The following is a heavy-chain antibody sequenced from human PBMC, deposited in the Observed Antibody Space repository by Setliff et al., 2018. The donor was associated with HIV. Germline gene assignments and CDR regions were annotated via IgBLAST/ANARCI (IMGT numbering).Heavy chain of an antibody. CDR3: ARPIAVALGAFDI. CDR1: GFTFSSYE. Sequence: PGGSLRLSCAASGFTFSSYEMNWVRQAPGKGLEWVSYISSSGSTIYYADSVKGRFTISRDNAKNSLYLQMNSLRAEDTAVYYCARPIAVALGAFDIWGQGTMVTVSS. J-gene: IGHJ3*02. D-gene: IGHD6-19*01. V-gene: IGHV3-48*03. CDR2: ISSSGSTI.